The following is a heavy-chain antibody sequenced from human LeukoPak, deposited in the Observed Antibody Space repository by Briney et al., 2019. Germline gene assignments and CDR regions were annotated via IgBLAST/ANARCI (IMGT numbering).Heavy chain of an antibody. J-gene: IGHJ4*02. Sequence: PGGSLRLSCAASGFTFSSYAMHWVRQAPGRRLEWVAVMSYDGTNIFYSDSVKGRFTISRDNSKNTLFLQMNSLRAEDTAVYYCARVWFGESVFDYWGQGTLVTVSS. CDR1: GFTFSSYA. D-gene: IGHD3-10*01. V-gene: IGHV3-30-3*01. CDR2: MSYDGTNI. CDR3: ARVWFGESVFDY.